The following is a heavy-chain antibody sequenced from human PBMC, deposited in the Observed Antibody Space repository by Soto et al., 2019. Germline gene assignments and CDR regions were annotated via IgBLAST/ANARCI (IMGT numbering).Heavy chain of an antibody. Sequence: QVQLVQSGAEVKKPGSSVKVSCKASGGTFSSYTISWVRQAPGQGLEWMGRIIPILGIANYAQKFQGRVKINPGQPHGPAYMGVGNLRFEDTAVYFRAGGRKNGSLPAGYWGPGNPVPGSP. CDR2: IIPILGIA. CDR1: GGTFSSYT. V-gene: IGHV1-69*02. D-gene: IGHD1-26*01. J-gene: IGHJ4*02. CDR3: AGGRKNGSLPAGY.